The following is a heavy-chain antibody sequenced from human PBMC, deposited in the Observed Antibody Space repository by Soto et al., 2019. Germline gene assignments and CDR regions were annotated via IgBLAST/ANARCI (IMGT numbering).Heavy chain of an antibody. V-gene: IGHV4-59*01. Sequence: SETLSLTCTVSGGSIGNYYCSWIRQPPGKGLEWIGYIYYSGSTNYNPSLKSRVTISVDTSKNQFSLKVSSVTAADTAVYYCARAGAATLSDYWGQGTLVTVSS. CDR1: GGSIGNYY. J-gene: IGHJ4*02. D-gene: IGHD2-15*01. CDR2: IYYSGST. CDR3: ARAGAATLSDY.